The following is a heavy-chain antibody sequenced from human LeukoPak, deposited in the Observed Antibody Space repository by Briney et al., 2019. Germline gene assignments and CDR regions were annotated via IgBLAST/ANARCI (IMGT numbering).Heavy chain of an antibody. CDR1: GYSISSGYY. CDR2: IYHSGRT. D-gene: IGHD3-10*01. J-gene: IGHJ4*02. V-gene: IGHV4-38-2*02. Sequence: SETLSLTCTVSGYSISSGYYWGWIRQPPGKGLEWIGSIYHSGRTYYNPSLKSRVTISVDTSKNQFSLKLSSVTAADTAVYYCARAGGSGSYKMRYFDYWGQGTLVTVPS. CDR3: ARAGGSGSYKMRYFDY.